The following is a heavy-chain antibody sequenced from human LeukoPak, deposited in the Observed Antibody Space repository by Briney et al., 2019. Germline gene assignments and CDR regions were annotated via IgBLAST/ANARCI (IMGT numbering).Heavy chain of an antibody. J-gene: IGHJ4*02. D-gene: IGHD3-9*01. CDR2: ISNSGTT. CDR3: ARGALTGPFYFDY. CDR1: GGSISTYF. V-gene: IGHV4-59*01. Sequence: NPSETLPLTCTVSGGSISTYFWTWIRQPPGKRLEWIGYISNSGTTNYNPSLKSRVTISVDTSKNQFSLKVTSVTAADTAVYYCARGALTGPFYFDYWGQGTLVTVSS.